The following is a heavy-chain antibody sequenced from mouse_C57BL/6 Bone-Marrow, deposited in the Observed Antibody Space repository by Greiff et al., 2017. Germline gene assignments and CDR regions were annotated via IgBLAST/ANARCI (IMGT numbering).Heavy chain of an antibody. CDR1: GFTFSDYY. CDR2: INYDGSST. V-gene: IGHV5-16*01. Sequence: DVKLVESEGGLVQPGSSMKLSCTASGFTFSDYYMAWVRQVPEKGLEWVANINYDGSSTYYLDSLKSRFIISRDNAKNILYLQMSSLKSEDTATYYCARSHSNSDYWGQGTTLTVSS. D-gene: IGHD2-5*01. CDR3: ARSHSNSDY. J-gene: IGHJ2*01.